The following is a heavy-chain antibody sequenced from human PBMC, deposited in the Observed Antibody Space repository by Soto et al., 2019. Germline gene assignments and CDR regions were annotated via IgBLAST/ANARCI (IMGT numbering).Heavy chain of an antibody. CDR3: AREGCSSTSWYGYFDL. CDR2: ISAYNGNT. D-gene: IGHD2-2*01. J-gene: IGHJ2*01. Sequence: QVQLVQSGAEVKKPGASVKVSCKASGYTFTSYGISWVRQAPGQGLEWMGWISAYNGNTNYAQKLQGRVTMTTDTSTSTAYRELRSLRSDDTAVYYCAREGCSSTSWYGYFDLWGRGTLVTVSS. V-gene: IGHV1-18*01. CDR1: GYTFTSYG.